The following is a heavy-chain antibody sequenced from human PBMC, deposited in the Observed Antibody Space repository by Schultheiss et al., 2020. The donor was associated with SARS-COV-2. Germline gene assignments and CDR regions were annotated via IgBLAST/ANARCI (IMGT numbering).Heavy chain of an antibody. CDR3: ATSPYEPGGGDDAFDI. Sequence: SQTLSLTCTVSGGSISSSSYYWGWIRQPPGKGLEWIGYIYYSGSTNYNPSLKSRVTISVDTSKNQFSLKLSSVTAADTAVYYCATSPYEPGGGDDAFDIWGQGTMVTVSS. J-gene: IGHJ3*02. CDR1: GGSISSSSYY. CDR2: IYYSGST. D-gene: IGHD3-16*01. V-gene: IGHV4-61*05.